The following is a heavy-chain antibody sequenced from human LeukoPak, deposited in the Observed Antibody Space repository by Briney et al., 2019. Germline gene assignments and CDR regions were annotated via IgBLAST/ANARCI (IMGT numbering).Heavy chain of an antibody. D-gene: IGHD5-18*01. J-gene: IGHJ5*02. CDR1: GFTFSNYL. V-gene: IGHV3-74*01. Sequence: GGPLIPSCAAGGFTFSNYLIYWRRQPPGRGLVWVSGINSAGSDTNYADSVSSRFTISRDNAKNTLSLQMNSLRTEDTAVYYCARMNAAMGSFFDPWGQGTLVTVSS. CDR3: ARMNAAMGSFFDP. CDR2: INSAGSDT.